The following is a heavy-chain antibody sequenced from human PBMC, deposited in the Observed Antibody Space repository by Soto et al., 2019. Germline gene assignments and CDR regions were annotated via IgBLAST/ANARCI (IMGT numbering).Heavy chain of an antibody. CDR1: SGSISSSNW. Sequence: ETLSLTCAVSSGSISSSNWWNWVRQPPGKGLEWIGEIYHSGSTNYNPSLKSRVTISVDKSKNQFSLKLSSVTAADTAVYYCARRGIAVVNDAFDIWGQGTMVT. V-gene: IGHV4-4*02. CDR3: ARRGIAVVNDAFDI. J-gene: IGHJ3*02. CDR2: IYHSGST. D-gene: IGHD6-19*01.